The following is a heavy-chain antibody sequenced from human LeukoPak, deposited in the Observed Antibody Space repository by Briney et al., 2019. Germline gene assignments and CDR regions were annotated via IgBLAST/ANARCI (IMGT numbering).Heavy chain of an antibody. Sequence: GESLKISCKGSGYSFTSYWSGWVRQMPGKGLEWMGIIYPGDSDTRYSPSFQGQVTISADKSISTAYLQWSSLKASGTAMYYCARRERITIFGVAQYYFDYWGQGTLVTVSS. J-gene: IGHJ4*02. CDR2: IYPGDSDT. CDR1: GYSFTSYW. D-gene: IGHD3-3*01. V-gene: IGHV5-51*01. CDR3: ARRERITIFGVAQYYFDY.